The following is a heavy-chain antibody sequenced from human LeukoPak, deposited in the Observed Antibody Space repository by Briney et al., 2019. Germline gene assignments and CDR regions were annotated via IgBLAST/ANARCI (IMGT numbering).Heavy chain of an antibody. CDR1: GYTFTGYY. CDR3: ARVNSGSSSHY. D-gene: IGHD3-10*01. V-gene: IGHV1-2*06. J-gene: IGHJ4*02. Sequence: ASVKVSCKASGYTFTGYYMHWVRQAPGQGLEWMGRINPNSGGTNYAQKFQGRGTMTRDTSSSTAYMELSRLRSDDTAVYYCARVNSGSSSHYWGQGTLVTVSS. CDR2: INPNSGGT.